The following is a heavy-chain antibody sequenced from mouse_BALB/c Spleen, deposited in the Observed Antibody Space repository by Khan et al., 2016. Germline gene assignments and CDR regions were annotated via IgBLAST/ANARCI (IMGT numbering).Heavy chain of an antibody. V-gene: IGHV1S136*01. J-gene: IGHJ3*01. CDR2: INPYNDGT. D-gene: IGHD3-1*01. Sequence: VQLKESGPELVKPGASVKMSCKASGYTFTSYVMHWVKQKPGQGLEWIGYINPYNDGTKYNEKFKGKATLTSDKSSSTAYMELSSLTSEDSAVYYCASAQLGEAVAYWGQGTLVTVSA. CDR1: GYTFTSYV. CDR3: ASAQLGEAVAY.